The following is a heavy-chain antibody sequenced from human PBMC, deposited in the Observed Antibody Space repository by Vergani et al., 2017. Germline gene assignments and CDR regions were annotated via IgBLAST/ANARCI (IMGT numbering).Heavy chain of an antibody. Sequence: EVQLLESGGGLVQPGGSLRLSCAGSGSTLSNYAMSWVRQGPGKGVEWVSGISGTGDRTNYVDSVKGRFIISRDNSKNTMYLQMNSLRGEDTAVYYCAXRAGGYYSHGMDVWGQGTTVTVSS. V-gene: IGHV3-23*01. D-gene: IGHD2-8*02. CDR1: GSTLSNYA. CDR2: ISGTGDRT. CDR3: AXRAGGYYSHGMDV. J-gene: IGHJ6*02.